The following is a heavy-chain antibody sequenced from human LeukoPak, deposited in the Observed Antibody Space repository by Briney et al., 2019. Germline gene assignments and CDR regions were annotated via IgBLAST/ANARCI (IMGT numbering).Heavy chain of an antibody. CDR2: ISYSGST. CDR3: ARQHRGYSGYDYFYY. V-gene: IGHV4-59*01. Sequence: PSETLSLTCTVSGGSISSYYWSWIRQPPGKGLEWIGYISYSGSTNYNPSLKSLVTISVDTSKNQFSLKLSSVTAADTAVFYCARQHRGYSGYDYFYYWGQGTLVTVSS. CDR1: GGSISSYY. D-gene: IGHD5-12*01. J-gene: IGHJ4*02.